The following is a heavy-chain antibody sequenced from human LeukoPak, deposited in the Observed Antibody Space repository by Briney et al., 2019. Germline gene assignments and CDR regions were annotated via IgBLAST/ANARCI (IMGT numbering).Heavy chain of an antibody. Sequence: GGSLRLSCAASGFTFSSYWMTWVRQAPGKGLEWVANIKQDGSDKYYVDSVKGRFIMSRDNAKNSLFLQMNSLRAEDTAVYYCARDGGRKEDYWGQGTLVTVPS. V-gene: IGHV3-7*01. J-gene: IGHJ4*02. CDR3: ARDGGRKEDY. CDR1: GFTFSSYW. D-gene: IGHD6-25*01. CDR2: IKQDGSDK.